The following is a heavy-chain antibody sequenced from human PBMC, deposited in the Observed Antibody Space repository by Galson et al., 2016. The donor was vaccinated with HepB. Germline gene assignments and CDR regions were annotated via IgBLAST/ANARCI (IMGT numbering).Heavy chain of an antibody. D-gene: IGHD3-9*01. V-gene: IGHV3-30*02. Sequence: PVKGRFTISRDNSKNTLSLQMNSLRAEDTAVYYCAKNDILAGYSAFNYWGQGTLVTVSS. CDR3: AKNDILAGYSAFNY. J-gene: IGHJ4*02.